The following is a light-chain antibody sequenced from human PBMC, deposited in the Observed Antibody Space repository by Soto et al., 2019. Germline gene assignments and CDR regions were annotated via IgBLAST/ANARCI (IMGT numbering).Light chain of an antibody. CDR2: LRS. CDR1: QSLLHRNGYNY. CDR3: MQALQTPRT. V-gene: IGKV2-28*01. Sequence: DIVMTQSPLSLPVTPGEPASISCRSSQSLLHRNGYNYLNWYLQKPGQSPQLLIYLRSNRASGVPDRFSGSGSGTDFTLKISRVEAEDVGVYYCMQALQTPRTFGQGTRVEIK. J-gene: IGKJ1*01.